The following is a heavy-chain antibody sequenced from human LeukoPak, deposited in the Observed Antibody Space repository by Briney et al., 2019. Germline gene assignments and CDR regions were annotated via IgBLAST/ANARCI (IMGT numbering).Heavy chain of an antibody. V-gene: IGHV3-66*01. CDR2: IYSGGST. CDR1: GFTFSSYS. CDR3: ARDLRESKNDY. D-gene: IGHD3-16*01. Sequence: GGSLRLSCAASGFTFSSYSMNWVRQAPGKGLEWVSVIYSGGSTYYADSVKGRFTISRDNSKNTLYLQMNSLRAEDTAVYYCARDLRESKNDYWGQGTLVTVSS. J-gene: IGHJ4*02.